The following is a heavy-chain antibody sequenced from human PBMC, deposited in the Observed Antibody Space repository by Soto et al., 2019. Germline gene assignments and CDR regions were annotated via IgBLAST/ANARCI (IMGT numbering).Heavy chain of an antibody. V-gene: IGHV4-31*03. CDR1: GGSISSGGYY. CDR2: IYYSGST. Sequence: SETLSLTCTVSGGSISSGGYYWSWIRQHPGKGLEWIGYIYYSGSTYYNPSLKSRVTISVDTSKNQFSLKLSSVTAADTAVYYCARAISSPLQRRFDYGGQGTLVTVSS. CDR3: ARAISSPLQRRFDY. D-gene: IGHD1-1*01. J-gene: IGHJ4*02.